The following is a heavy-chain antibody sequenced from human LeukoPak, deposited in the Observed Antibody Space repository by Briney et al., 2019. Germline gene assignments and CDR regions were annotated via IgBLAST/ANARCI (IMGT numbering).Heavy chain of an antibody. J-gene: IGHJ3*01. Sequence: GPTVLNPPQPLTLTFTLSGFSLSTLGVGGGWIPHPPGKALEWLAPSSWGGDKRYRPSLTSSLTTTKDTSKNHVVLTMTHMDPVDTATYYCAHMGRRAHLWVRAFDLWGQGTMVTVSS. CDR3: AHMGRRAHLWVRAFDL. CDR2: SSWGGDK. CDR1: GFSLSTLGVG. D-gene: IGHD2-21*01. V-gene: IGHV2-5*02.